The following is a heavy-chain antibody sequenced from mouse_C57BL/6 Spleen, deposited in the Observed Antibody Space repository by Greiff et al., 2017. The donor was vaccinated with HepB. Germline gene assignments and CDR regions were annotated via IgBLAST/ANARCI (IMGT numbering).Heavy chain of an antibody. D-gene: IGHD1-1*01. V-gene: IGHV1-81*01. CDR2: IYPRSGNT. Sequence: VKLVESGAELARPGASVKLSCKASGYTFTSYGISWVKQRTGQGLEWIGEIYPRSGNTYYNEKFKGKATLTADKSSSTAYMELRSLTSEDSAVYFCARGGSTVVAFDYWGQGTTLTVSS. CDR3: ARGGSTVVAFDY. J-gene: IGHJ2*01. CDR1: GYTFTSYG.